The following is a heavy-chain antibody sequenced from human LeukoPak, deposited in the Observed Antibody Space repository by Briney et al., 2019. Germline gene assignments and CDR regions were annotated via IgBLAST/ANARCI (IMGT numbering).Heavy chain of an antibody. V-gene: IGHV3-23*01. CDR2: ISGGGGST. CDR1: GFTFSNYA. Sequence: GGSLRLSCAASGFTFSNYAMGWVRQPPGKGLEWVSGISGGGGSTYHADSVKGRFTISRDNSKNTLYLQMSSLRAEDTAIYYCAKDVRGYTYGYVDYWGLGTLVTVSS. CDR3: AKDVRGYTYGYVDY. D-gene: IGHD5-18*01. J-gene: IGHJ4*02.